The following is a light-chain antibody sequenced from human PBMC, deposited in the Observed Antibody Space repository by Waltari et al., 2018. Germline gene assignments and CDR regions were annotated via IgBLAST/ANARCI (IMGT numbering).Light chain of an antibody. CDR3: QQGEASPYT. J-gene: IGKJ2*01. Sequence: DILMTQSPSSVPASFGAVVTITFRASQHVRSWLAWYHHKPGKAPNLLIYAASSFQSGVHSRFSGSGSGTHFTLTISSLQPEDFATYYCQQGEASPYTFGQGTKLEIK. V-gene: IGKV1-12*01. CDR2: AAS. CDR1: QHVRSW.